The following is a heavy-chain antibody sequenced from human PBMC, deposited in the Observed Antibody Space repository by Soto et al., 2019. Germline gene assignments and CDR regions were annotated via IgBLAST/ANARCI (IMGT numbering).Heavy chain of an antibody. J-gene: IGHJ3*02. Sequence: QVQLQESGPGLVKPSETLSLTCTDSGGSISYSYWSWIRQSPGEGLEWIGYIHNNGESNYNPSLKSRLTMSLYLSKNQVSLNQTSVTAAATAVYSCARQPPATAAFDIWSQGTMVTVSS. CDR1: GGSISYSY. CDR2: IHNNGES. CDR3: ARQPPATAAFDI. V-gene: IGHV4-59*08. D-gene: IGHD5-12*01.